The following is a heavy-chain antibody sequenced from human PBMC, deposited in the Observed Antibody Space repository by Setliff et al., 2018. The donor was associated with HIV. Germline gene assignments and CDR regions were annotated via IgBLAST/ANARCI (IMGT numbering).Heavy chain of an antibody. CDR3: ARSIYGSATYPLDI. CDR1: GGSTSYYH. CDR2: MYYTGDT. J-gene: IGHJ4*02. V-gene: IGHV4-4*07. D-gene: IGHD3-10*01. Sequence: SETLSLTCSVSGGSTSYYHWNWIRQPAGKGLEWIGRMYYTGDTNYNPSLKNRVIMSIDTSKNQFSLILNSVPAADTAVYYCARSIYGSATYPLDIWGQGILVTVSS.